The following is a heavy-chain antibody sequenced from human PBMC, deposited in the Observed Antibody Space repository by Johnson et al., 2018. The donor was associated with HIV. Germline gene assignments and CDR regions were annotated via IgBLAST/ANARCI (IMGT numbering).Heavy chain of an antibody. Sequence: VQLVESGGGVVQPGRSLRLSCAASGFTFDDYAMHWVRQAPGKGLEWVSVIYSGGTTDYAAPVKGRFTISRDDSKNTLYLQMNSLKTEDTAVYYCATGFGPAFEMWGQGTMVTVSS. V-gene: IGHV3-15*07. D-gene: IGHD3-16*01. CDR2: IYSGGTT. CDR3: ATGFGPAFEM. J-gene: IGHJ3*02. CDR1: GFTFDDYA.